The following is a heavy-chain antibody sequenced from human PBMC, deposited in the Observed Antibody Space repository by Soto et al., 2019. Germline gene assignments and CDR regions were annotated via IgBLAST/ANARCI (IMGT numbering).Heavy chain of an antibody. CDR2: IYHSGST. CDR3: ARMSGTTVTSTFDF. J-gene: IGHJ4*02. V-gene: IGHV4-38-2*01. CDR1: GYSISSGYY. D-gene: IGHD4-17*01. Sequence: SXTLSRTCAVSGYSISSGYYWGCIRQPPGKGLEWIASIYHSGSTYYNPSLKSRVTISVDTSKNQFSLNLSSVTAADTAVYFCARMSGTTVTSTFDFWGQGTLVTVSS.